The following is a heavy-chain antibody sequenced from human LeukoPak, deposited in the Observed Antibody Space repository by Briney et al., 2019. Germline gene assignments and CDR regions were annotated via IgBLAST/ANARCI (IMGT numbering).Heavy chain of an antibody. CDR1: GYTFTGYY. J-gene: IGHJ5*02. V-gene: IGHV1-2*02. Sequence: GASVKVSCKASGYTFTGYYMHWVRQAPGQGLEWMGWINPNSGGTNYAQKFQGRVTMTRDTSISTAYMELSRLRSDDTAVYYCARTRPRLGERCPFDPWGQGTLVTVSS. CDR3: ARTRPRLGERCPFDP. CDR2: INPNSGGT. D-gene: IGHD5-24*01.